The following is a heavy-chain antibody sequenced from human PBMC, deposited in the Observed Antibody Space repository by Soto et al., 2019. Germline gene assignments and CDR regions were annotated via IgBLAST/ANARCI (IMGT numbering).Heavy chain of an antibody. Sequence: ASVKVSCKASGYTFTDYFMHWVRQVPGQGLEWVGWINPNSGGTNYAQKFQGRVTMTRDTSINTAYLELNRLRSDDTAFYYCAKEDYYGTSTYPFNYWGQGTPVTVSS. CDR2: INPNSGGT. D-gene: IGHD3-22*01. CDR3: AKEDYYGTSTYPFNY. J-gene: IGHJ4*02. V-gene: IGHV1-2*02. CDR1: GYTFTDYF.